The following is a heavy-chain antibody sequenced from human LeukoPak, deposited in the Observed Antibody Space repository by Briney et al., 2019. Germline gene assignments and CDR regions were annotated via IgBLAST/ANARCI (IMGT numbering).Heavy chain of an antibody. V-gene: IGHV3-30*02. CDR3: ARERDILTGYSYAFDI. CDR2: IRYDGSNK. Sequence: GGSLRLSCAASGFTFSSYGMHWVRQAPGKGLEWVAFIRYDGSNKYYADSVKGRFTISRDNSKNTLYLQMNSLRAEDTAVYYCARERDILTGYSYAFDIWGQGTMVTVSS. CDR1: GFTFSSYG. D-gene: IGHD3-9*01. J-gene: IGHJ3*02.